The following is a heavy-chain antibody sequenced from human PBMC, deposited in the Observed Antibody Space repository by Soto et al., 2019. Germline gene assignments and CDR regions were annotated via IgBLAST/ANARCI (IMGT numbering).Heavy chain of an antibody. CDR1: GGTFSSYS. CDR2: IIPIFGTA. CDR3: ATGRGYSYGFYYYGMDV. D-gene: IGHD5-18*01. Sequence: SVKVSCKASGGTFSSYSISWVRQAPGQGLEWMGGIIPIFGTANYAQKFQGRVTITADKSTSTAYMELSSLRSEDTAVYYCATGRGYSYGFYYYGMDVWGQGTTVTVSS. J-gene: IGHJ6*02. V-gene: IGHV1-69*06.